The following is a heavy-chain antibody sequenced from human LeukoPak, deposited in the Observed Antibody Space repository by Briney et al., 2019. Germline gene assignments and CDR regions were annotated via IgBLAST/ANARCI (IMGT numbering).Heavy chain of an antibody. V-gene: IGHV4-39*01. J-gene: IGHJ4*02. Sequence: SETLSLTCTVSGDSISSRNHYWGWIRQPPGKGLEWIGNVYYLGTTYYNPSLKSRVTISVDTSKNQFSLRLSSVTAADTAVFYCVRLYYYGSGTLLYYFDYWGQGTLVTVSS. CDR1: GDSISSRNHY. CDR3: VRLYYYGSGTLLYYFDY. CDR2: VYYLGTT. D-gene: IGHD3-10*01.